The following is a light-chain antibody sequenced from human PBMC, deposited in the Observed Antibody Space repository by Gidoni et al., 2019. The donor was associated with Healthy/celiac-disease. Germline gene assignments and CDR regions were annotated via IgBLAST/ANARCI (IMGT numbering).Light chain of an antibody. J-gene: IGLJ2*01. CDR1: SSDVGGYNY. CDR2: DVS. CDR3: SSYTSISTLVV. V-gene: IGLV2-14*01. Sequence: QSALTQPASVSESPGQSITISCTGTSSDVGGYNYVSWYQQHPGKAPKLMIYDVSNRPSVVSNRFSGSKSGNTAFLTISGLQSEDEADYYCSSYTSISTLVVFGGGTKLTVL.